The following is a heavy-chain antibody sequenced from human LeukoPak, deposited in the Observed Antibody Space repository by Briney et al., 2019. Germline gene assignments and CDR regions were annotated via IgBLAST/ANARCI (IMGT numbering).Heavy chain of an antibody. CDR1: GGSISSGSYY. CDR3: ARAGGSVGWYCTIDS. CDR2: LYTSGTT. V-gene: IGHV4-61*09. Sequence: SQTLSLTCTVSGGSISSGSYYWTWIRQPAGKGLEWIGHLYTSGTTSYNPSLQSRVTISADTSKHQFSLRLTSVTAADTAVYYCARAGGSVGWYCTIDSWGQGTLVTVSS. D-gene: IGHD6-19*01. J-gene: IGHJ4*02.